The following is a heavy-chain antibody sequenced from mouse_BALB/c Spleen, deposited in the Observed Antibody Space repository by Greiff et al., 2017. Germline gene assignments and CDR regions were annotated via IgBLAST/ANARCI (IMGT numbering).Heavy chain of an antibody. CDR3: ARDSLFITTAYYAMDY. CDR1: GFTFTDYY. CDR2: IRNKANGYTT. J-gene: IGHJ4*01. Sequence: EVMLVESGGGLVQPGGSLRLSCATSGFTFTDYYMSWVRQPPGKALEWLGFIRNKANGYTTEYSASVKGRFTISRDNSQSILYLQMNTLRAEDSATYYCARDSLFITTAYYAMDYWGQGTSVTVSS. V-gene: IGHV7-3*02. D-gene: IGHD1-2*01.